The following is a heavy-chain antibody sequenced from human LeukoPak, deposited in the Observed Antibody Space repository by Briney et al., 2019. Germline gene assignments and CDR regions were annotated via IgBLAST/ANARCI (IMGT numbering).Heavy chain of an antibody. Sequence: SETLSLTCTVSGGSISSSSYYWGWIRQPPGKGLEWIGSIYYSGSTYYNPSLKSRVTISVDTSKNQFSLKLSSVTAADTAVYYCASTVAGILNYYYYMDVWGKGTTVTISS. CDR2: IYYSGST. CDR3: ASTVAGILNYYYYMDV. V-gene: IGHV4-39*01. D-gene: IGHD6-19*01. J-gene: IGHJ6*03. CDR1: GGSISSSSYY.